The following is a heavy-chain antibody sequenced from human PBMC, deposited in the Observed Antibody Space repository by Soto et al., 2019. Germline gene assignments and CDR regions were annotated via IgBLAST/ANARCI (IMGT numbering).Heavy chain of an antibody. J-gene: IGHJ6*02. CDR3: ALTHSSSWYVATYYYYGMDV. CDR2: IIPIFGTA. Sequence: GASVKVSCKASGGTFSSYAISWVRQAPGQGLEWMGGIIPIFGTANYAQKFQGRVTITADESTSTAYMELSSLRSEDTAVYYCALTHSSSWYVATYYYYGMDVWGQGTTVTVSS. D-gene: IGHD6-13*01. V-gene: IGHV1-69*13. CDR1: GGTFSSYA.